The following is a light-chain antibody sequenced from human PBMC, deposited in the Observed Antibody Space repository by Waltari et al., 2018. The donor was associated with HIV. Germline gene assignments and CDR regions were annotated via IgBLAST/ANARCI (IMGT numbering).Light chain of an antibody. V-gene: IGLV1-51*01. CDR3: GTWDSSLSVAV. CDR1: TSNMGNNY. J-gene: IGLJ3*02. CDR2: DNN. Sequence: QSVLTQPPSVSAAPGQKVTISCSGSTSNMGNNYVSWYQQFPGTAPKRLIYDNNKRLSGIPDRFSGSKAGTSATLGITGLQTGDEADYYCGTWDSSLSVAVFGGGTKLTVL.